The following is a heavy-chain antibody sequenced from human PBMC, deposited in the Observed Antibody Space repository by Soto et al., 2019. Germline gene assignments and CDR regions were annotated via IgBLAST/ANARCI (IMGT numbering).Heavy chain of an antibody. CDR3: ARHQTGDGYSIVDY. V-gene: IGHV4-39*01. J-gene: IGHJ4*02. D-gene: IGHD4-4*01. CDR2: IYYSGST. CDR1: GGSISSSSYY. Sequence: SETLSLTCTVSGGSISSSSYYWGWIRQPPGKGLEWIASIYYSGSTYYNPSLKSRVTISVDTSKNQFSLKLSSVTAADTALYYCARHQTGDGYSIVDYWGQGTLVTVSS.